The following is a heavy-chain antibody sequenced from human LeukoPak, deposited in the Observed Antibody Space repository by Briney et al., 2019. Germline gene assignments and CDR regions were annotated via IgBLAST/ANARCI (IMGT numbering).Heavy chain of an antibody. Sequence: GGSLRLSCAASGFTFSSYSMNWVRQAPGKGLEWVSYISSSSSTIYYADSVKGRFTISRDNAKNSLYLQMNSLRAEDTAVYYCARDGSGSYYFNYFDYWGQGTLVTVSS. D-gene: IGHD3-10*01. CDR2: ISSSSSTI. V-gene: IGHV3-48*04. J-gene: IGHJ4*02. CDR3: ARDGSGSYYFNYFDY. CDR1: GFTFSSYS.